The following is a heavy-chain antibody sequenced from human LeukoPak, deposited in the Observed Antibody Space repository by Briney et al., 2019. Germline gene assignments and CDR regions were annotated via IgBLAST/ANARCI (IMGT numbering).Heavy chain of an antibody. D-gene: IGHD5-12*01. Sequence: GGSLRLSCAASGFTFSSYAMSWVRQAPGKGLEWASAISGSGGSTYYADSVKGRFTISRDNSKNTLYLQMNSPRAEDTAVYYCAKGWLRLDFDYWGQGTLVTVSS. CDR1: GFTFSSYA. V-gene: IGHV3-23*01. CDR2: ISGSGGST. J-gene: IGHJ4*02. CDR3: AKGWLRLDFDY.